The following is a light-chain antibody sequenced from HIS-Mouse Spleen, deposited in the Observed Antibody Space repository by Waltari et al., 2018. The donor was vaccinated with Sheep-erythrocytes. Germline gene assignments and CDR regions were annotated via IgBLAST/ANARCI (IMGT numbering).Light chain of an antibody. CDR3: SSYTSSSTQV. J-gene: IGLJ2*01. V-gene: IGLV2-14*01. Sequence: QSALTQPASVSGSPGPSITISCTGTSSDVGGYNYVSWSQQHPGKAPKLMIYEVSNRPSGVSNRFSGSKSGNTASLTISGLQAEDEADYYCSSYTSSSTQVFGGGTKLTVL. CDR1: SSDVGGYNY. CDR2: EVS.